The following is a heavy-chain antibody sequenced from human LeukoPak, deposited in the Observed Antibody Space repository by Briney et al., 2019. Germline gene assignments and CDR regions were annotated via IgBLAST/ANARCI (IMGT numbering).Heavy chain of an antibody. J-gene: IGHJ1*01. Sequence: PSETLSLTCTASGGSTSSYYWSWFQQPPGKGLGWIGYIYYSGSTNYNPSLKSRVTISVDTSKHQFSLTLSSVPAADTAVYYCARGGGPHYDFWRGYLYFQHWGQGTLVNVSS. V-gene: IGHV4-59*01. D-gene: IGHD3-3*01. CDR3: ARGGGPHYDFWRGYLYFQH. CDR1: GGSTSSYY. CDR2: IYYSGST.